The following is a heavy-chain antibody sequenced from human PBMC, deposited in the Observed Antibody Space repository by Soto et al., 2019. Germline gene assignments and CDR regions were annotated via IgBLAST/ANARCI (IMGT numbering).Heavy chain of an antibody. V-gene: IGHV4-59*01. D-gene: IGHD2-8*02. J-gene: IGHJ4*02. CDR2: IYYSGST. CDR1: GGSISSYY. CDR3: ARDKITGLFDY. Sequence: LSLTCTVSGGSISSYYWSWIRQPPGKGLEWIGYIYYSGSTDYDPSLKSRVTISVDTSKNQFSLKLSSVTAADTAVYYCARDKITGLFDYWGQGTLVTVSS.